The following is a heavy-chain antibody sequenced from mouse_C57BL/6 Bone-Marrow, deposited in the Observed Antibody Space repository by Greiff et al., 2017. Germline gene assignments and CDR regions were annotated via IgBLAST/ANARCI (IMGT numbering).Heavy chain of an antibody. CDR1: GFNIKDDY. Sequence: EVHLVESGAELVRPGASVKLSCTASGFNIKDDYMYWVKQRPEQGLEWIGWIDPENGDTEYASKFQGKATITADTYSNTAYLQLSSLTSEDTAISYYATATTVVPSWGQGTTLAVSS. D-gene: IGHD1-1*01. CDR2: IDPENGDT. J-gene: IGHJ2*01. V-gene: IGHV14-4*01. CDR3: ATATTVVPS.